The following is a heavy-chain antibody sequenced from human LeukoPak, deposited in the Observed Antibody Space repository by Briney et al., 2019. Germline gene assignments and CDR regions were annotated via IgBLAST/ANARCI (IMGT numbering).Heavy chain of an antibody. CDR1: GYSFTSYW. Sequence: GEPLKISSKCSGYSFTSYWIGWVRKLPGKGLEWMGIIYPGDSDTRYSPSFQGQVTISADKSISTAYLQWSSLKASDTAMYYCAAAAAGTLYHFDYRGQGTLVTVSS. D-gene: IGHD6-13*01. V-gene: IGHV5-51*01. CDR3: AAAAAGTLYHFDY. J-gene: IGHJ4*02. CDR2: IYPGDSDT.